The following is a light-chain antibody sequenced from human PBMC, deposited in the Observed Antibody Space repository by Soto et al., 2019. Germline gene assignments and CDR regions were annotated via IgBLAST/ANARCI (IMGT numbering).Light chain of an antibody. CDR1: SSNIGAGYD. V-gene: IGLV1-40*01. J-gene: IGLJ1*01. CDR3: QSCDSSLSGSGV. Sequence: QSVLTQPPSVSGVPGQRVTISCTGSSSNIGAGYDVHWYQQLPGTAPKLLIYRNSNRPSGVPDRFSGSKSGTSASLAITGLQAEDEADYYCQSCDSSLSGSGVFGTGTKLTVL. CDR2: RNS.